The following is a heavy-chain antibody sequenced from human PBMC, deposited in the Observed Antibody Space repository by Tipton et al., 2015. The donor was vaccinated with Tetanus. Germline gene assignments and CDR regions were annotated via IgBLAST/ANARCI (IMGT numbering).Heavy chain of an antibody. CDR3: ARGWSECSSWSCSPFDS. D-gene: IGHD2-2*01. V-gene: IGHV4-4*07. J-gene: IGHJ4*02. Sequence: TLSLTCTVSGGSVSSYYWTWFRRPPGKRLEWIGFVSSSGNSNYSPSLTGRASMSLDTSKQQFSLSLTSATAADTAVYYCARGWSECSSWSCSPFDSWGQGTLVTVSS. CDR2: VSSSGNS. CDR1: GGSVSSYY.